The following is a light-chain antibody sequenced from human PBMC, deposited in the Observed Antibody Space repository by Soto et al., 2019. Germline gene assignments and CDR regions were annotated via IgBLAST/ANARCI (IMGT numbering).Light chain of an antibody. CDR1: QGISSW. Sequence: DIQMTQSPSSMSASVGDTVTITCRASQGISSWLTWHQQKPGKAPKVLIYTASSLQSRVPSRFSGSGSGTEFTRAGSTLPPEHFATYCCQQTNSFPIAFGQGTRLE. CDR3: QQTNSFPIA. CDR2: TAS. V-gene: IGKV1-12*01. J-gene: IGKJ5*01.